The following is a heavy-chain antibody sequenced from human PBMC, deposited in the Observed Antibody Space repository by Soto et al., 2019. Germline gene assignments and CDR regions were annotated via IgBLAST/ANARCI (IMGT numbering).Heavy chain of an antibody. Sequence: SETLSLTCTVSGGSVSSGSYYWSWIRQPPGKGLEWIGYIYYSGSTNYNPSLKSRVTISVDTSKNQFSLKLSSVTAADTAVYYCAREKEYYGSGSYYPDYYCMDVWGQGTTVTVS. CDR1: GGSVSSGSYY. V-gene: IGHV4-61*01. D-gene: IGHD3-10*01. CDR2: IYYSGST. J-gene: IGHJ6*02. CDR3: AREKEYYGSGSYYPDYYCMDV.